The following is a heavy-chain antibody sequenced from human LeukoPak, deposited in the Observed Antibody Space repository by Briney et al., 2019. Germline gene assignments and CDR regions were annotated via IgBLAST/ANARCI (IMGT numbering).Heavy chain of an antibody. J-gene: IGHJ5*02. CDR3: AREAPTYYDFWSGHNWFDP. D-gene: IGHD3-3*01. CDR1: GGSISSGGYY. V-gene: IGHV4-31*03. CDR2: IYYSGST. Sequence: PSQTLSLTCTVSGGSISSGGYYWSWIRQHPGKGLEWIGYIYYSGSTYYNPSLKGRVTISVDTSKNQFSLKLSSVTAADTAVYYCAREAPTYYDFWSGHNWFDPWGQGTLVTVSS.